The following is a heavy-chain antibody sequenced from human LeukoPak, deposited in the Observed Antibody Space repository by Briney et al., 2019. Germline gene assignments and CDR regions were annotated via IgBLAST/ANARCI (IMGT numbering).Heavy chain of an antibody. Sequence: PGGSLRLSCAASGFTFSSYGMHWVRQAPGKGLEWVAFIRYDGSNKYYADSVKGRFTISRDNSKNTLYLQMNSLRAEDTAVYYCARAPSYYGGNSYYFDYWGQGTLVTVSS. V-gene: IGHV3-30*02. J-gene: IGHJ4*02. CDR1: GFTFSSYG. CDR2: IRYDGSNK. CDR3: ARAPSYYGGNSYYFDY. D-gene: IGHD4-23*01.